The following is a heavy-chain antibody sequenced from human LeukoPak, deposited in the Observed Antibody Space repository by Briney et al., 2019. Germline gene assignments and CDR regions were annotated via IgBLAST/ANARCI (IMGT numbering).Heavy chain of an antibody. CDR1: GGSISSYY. J-gene: IGHJ6*03. Sequence: SETLSLTCTVSGGSISSYYWSWIRQPPGKGLEWIGYIYYSGSTNYNPSLKSRVTISVDTSKNQFSLKLSSVTAADTAVYYCARPQGYYYGSGLYYMDVWGKGTTVTVSS. CDR2: IYYSGST. D-gene: IGHD3-10*01. CDR3: ARPQGYYYGSGLYYMDV. V-gene: IGHV4-59*01.